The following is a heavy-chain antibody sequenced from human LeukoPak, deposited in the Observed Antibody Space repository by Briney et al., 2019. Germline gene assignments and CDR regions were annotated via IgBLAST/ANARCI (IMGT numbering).Heavy chain of an antibody. D-gene: IGHD3-3*01. CDR1: GFTFSSYS. J-gene: IGHJ5*02. CDR3: ARDNDFWSGSHGWFDP. V-gene: IGHV3-21*01. Sequence: GGPLRLSCAASGFTFSSYSMNLVRQAPGKGLEWVSSISSSSSYIYYADSVKGRFTISRDNAKNSLYLQMNSLRAEDTAVYYCARDNDFWSGSHGWFDPWGQGTLVTVSS. CDR2: ISSSSSYI.